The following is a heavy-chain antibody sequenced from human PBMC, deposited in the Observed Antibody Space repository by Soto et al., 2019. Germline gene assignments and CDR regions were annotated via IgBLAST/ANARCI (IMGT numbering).Heavy chain of an antibody. V-gene: IGHV3-11*01. Sequence: PGRSLRLPCASCVFPFSDYCMSWIRQAPQKGLELVSYISSSGSTIYYVDSVKGRFTISRDNAKNSLYLQMNSLRAEDTAVYYSARDNEYSSSSGACDIWGQGTMVTVSS. J-gene: IGHJ3*02. CDR2: ISSSGSTI. CDR1: VFPFSDYC. CDR3: ARDNEYSSSSGACDI. D-gene: IGHD6-6*01.